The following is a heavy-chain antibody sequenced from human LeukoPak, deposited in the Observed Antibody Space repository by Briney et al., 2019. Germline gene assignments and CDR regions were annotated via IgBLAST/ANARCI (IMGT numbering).Heavy chain of an antibody. V-gene: IGHV1-24*01. CDR2: FDPEDGET. CDR1: GYTLTELS. J-gene: IGHJ4*02. D-gene: IGHD6-19*01. CDR3: ATSVAGLPPSFDY. Sequence: ASVKVSCKVSGYTLTELSMHWVRQAPGKGLEWMGGFDPEDGETIYAQKFQGRVTMTEDTSTDTAYVELSSLRSEDTAVYYCATSVAGLPPSFDYWGQGTLVTVSS.